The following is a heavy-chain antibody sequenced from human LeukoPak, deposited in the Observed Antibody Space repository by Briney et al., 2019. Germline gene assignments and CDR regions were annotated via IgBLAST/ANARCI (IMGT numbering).Heavy chain of an antibody. V-gene: IGHV3-48*03. J-gene: IGHJ4*02. Sequence: GGSLRLSCAASGFTFSSYEMNWVRRAPGKGLEWVSYISSSGSTIYYAESLKGRFTVARDNAQNSMYLQMNSLRAEDTAVYYCAREDYDFWSGYSRRALGYWGQGTLVAVSS. CDR1: GFTFSSYE. CDR2: ISSSGSTI. CDR3: AREDYDFWSGYSRRALGY. D-gene: IGHD3-3*01.